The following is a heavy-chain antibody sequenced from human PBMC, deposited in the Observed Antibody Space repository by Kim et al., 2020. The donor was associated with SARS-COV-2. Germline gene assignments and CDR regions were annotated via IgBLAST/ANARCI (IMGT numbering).Heavy chain of an antibody. CDR3: ARLDYGDSSGIGC. D-gene: IGHD4-17*01. J-gene: IGHJ4*02. V-gene: IGHV3-53*01. Sequence: YADSVKGRFTLPREHPRNTVQLQMTSLGAEDTAVYYCARLDYGDSSGIGCWGQGTLVTVSS.